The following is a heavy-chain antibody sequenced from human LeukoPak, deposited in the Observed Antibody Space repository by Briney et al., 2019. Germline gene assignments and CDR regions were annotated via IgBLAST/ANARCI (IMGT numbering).Heavy chain of an antibody. Sequence: PGVSLRLFRAVSVFTFSRYCMHWVRQAPGKGLVWVTHINTDGSSTSYADSVKGRFTISRDNAKNTLYLQMNSLRAEDTAVYYCARPYDFWTGLLDYWGQGTLVTVSS. CDR1: VFTFSRYC. D-gene: IGHD3-3*01. V-gene: IGHV3-74*01. J-gene: IGHJ4*02. CDR3: ARPYDFWTGLLDY. CDR2: INTDGSST.